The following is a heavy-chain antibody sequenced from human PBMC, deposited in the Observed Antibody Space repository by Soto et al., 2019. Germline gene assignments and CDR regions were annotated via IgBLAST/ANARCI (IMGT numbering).Heavy chain of an antibody. V-gene: IGHV4-4*07. CDR2: IYTSGST. Sequence: SETLSLTCTVSGGSISSYYWSWIRQPAGKGLEWIGRIYTSGSTNYNPSLKSRVTMSVDTSKNQFSLKLSSVTAADTAVYYCARDSTIVGASRVYYYYGMDVWGQGTTVTVSS. J-gene: IGHJ6*02. CDR3: ARDSTIVGASRVYYYYGMDV. CDR1: GGSISSYY. D-gene: IGHD1-26*01.